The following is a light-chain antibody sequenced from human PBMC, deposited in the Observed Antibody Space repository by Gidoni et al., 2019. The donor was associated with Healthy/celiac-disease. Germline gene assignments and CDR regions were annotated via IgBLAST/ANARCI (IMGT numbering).Light chain of an antibody. CDR2: GAS. J-gene: IGKJ4*01. CDR1: QSVSSSY. Sequence: IVSTQSPGTLSFSPGERATLSCRASQSVSSSYLAWYQQKPGQAPRLLIYGASSSATGIPDRFSGSGSGTDFTLTISRLEPEDCAVYCWQQNGRSRLTFXGXTKVEIK. V-gene: IGKV3-20*01. CDR3: QQNGRSRLT.